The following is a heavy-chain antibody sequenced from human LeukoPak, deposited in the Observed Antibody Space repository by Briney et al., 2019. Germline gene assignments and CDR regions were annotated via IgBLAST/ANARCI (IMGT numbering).Heavy chain of an antibody. Sequence: PGGSLRLSCAASGFTLSSYWMSWVRQAPGKGLEWVSAISGSGGSTYYADSVKGRFTISRDNSKNTLYLQMNSLRAEDTAVYYCAKTLSSGWYPDYWGQGTLVTVSS. J-gene: IGHJ4*02. CDR3: AKTLSSGWYPDY. CDR1: GFTLSSYW. CDR2: ISGSGGST. V-gene: IGHV3-23*01. D-gene: IGHD6-19*01.